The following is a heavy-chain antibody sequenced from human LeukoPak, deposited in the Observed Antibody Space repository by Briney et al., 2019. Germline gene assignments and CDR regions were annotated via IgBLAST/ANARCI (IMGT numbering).Heavy chain of an antibody. J-gene: IGHJ6*03. CDR3: ASAGATGYYYYMDV. CDR2: IYYSGST. V-gene: IGHV4-59*01. Sequence: SETLSLTCTVSGGSISSYYWSWIRQPPGKGLEWIGYIYYSGSTNYNPSLKSRVTISVDTSKNQFSLKLSSVTAADTAVYYCASAGATGYYYYMDVRGKGTTVTVSS. CDR1: GGSISSYY. D-gene: IGHD5-12*01.